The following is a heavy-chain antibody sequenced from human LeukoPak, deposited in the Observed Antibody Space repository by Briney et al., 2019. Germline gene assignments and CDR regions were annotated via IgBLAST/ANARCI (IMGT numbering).Heavy chain of an antibody. CDR2: IYYSGST. J-gene: IGHJ4*02. CDR1: GGSISSSSYY. V-gene: IGHV4-39*07. CDR3: AREGRGVTFDY. Sequence: SETLSLTCTVSGGSISSSSYYWGWIRQPPGKGLEWIGSIYYSGSTYYNPSLKSRVTISVDTSKNQFSLKLSSVTAADTAVYYCAREGRGVTFDYWGQGTLVTVSS. D-gene: IGHD3-10*01.